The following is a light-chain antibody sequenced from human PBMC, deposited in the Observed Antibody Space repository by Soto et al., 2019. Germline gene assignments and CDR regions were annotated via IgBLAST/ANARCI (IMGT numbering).Light chain of an antibody. CDR2: KAS. J-gene: IGKJ1*01. CDR3: MQGTHWPPT. Sequence: DVVMTQSPLSLPVTLGQPASISCRSSRSLVYSDGNAYLNWFHQRPGQSPRRLIYKASNRDSGVPDRFSGSGSGTDFTLHISRVEAEDVGVYYCMQGTHWPPTFGRGTRVEIE. CDR1: RSLVYSDGNAY. V-gene: IGKV2-30*01.